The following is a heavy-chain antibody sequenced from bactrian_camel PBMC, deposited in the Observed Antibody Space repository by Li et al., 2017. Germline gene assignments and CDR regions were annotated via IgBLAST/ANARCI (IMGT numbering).Heavy chain of an antibody. Sequence: VQLVESGGASVQAGGSLTLSCAASGFTFSDNWMHWVRQAPGQGLEWLAQVSPSGDSTASADSVKGRFIIFRDNAKNTLYLQLNSLKTEDTGTYYRIKHWHAWGQGTQVTVS. CDR3: IKHWHA. V-gene: IGHV3S19*01. CDR1: GFTFSDNW. CDR2: VSPSGDST. D-gene: IGHD1*01. J-gene: IGHJ6*01.